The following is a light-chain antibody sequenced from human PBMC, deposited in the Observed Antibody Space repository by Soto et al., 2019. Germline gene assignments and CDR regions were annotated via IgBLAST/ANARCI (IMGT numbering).Light chain of an antibody. CDR1: QSVSNNY. V-gene: IGKV3-20*01. J-gene: IGKJ1*01. CDR3: QQYGSSGT. Sequence: EIVLTQSPVTLSLSPGERATLSCRASQSVSNNYLAWYQQKPGQAPRLLIYGASNRATGIPDRFSGSGSGTDFTLTISRLEPEDFAVYYWQQYGSSGTFGQGTKVDIK. CDR2: GAS.